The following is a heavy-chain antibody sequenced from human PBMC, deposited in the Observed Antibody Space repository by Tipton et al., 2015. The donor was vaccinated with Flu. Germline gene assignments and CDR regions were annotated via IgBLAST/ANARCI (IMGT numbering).Heavy chain of an antibody. D-gene: IGHD1-1*01. Sequence: TLSLTCAVSGYSIGSRYFWGWIRQPPGKGLEWIGNIHRSGTTYYNPSLKSRVTISVDKSKNQFSLKLSSVTAADTAVYYCARVGVGTTAATPLNAFDIWGQGTMVTVSS. J-gene: IGHJ3*02. V-gene: IGHV4-38-2*01. CDR2: IHRSGTT. CDR1: GYSIGSRYF. CDR3: ARVGVGTTAATPLNAFDI.